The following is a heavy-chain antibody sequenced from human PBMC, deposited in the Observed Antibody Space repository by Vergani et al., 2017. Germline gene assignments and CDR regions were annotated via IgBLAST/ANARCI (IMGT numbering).Heavy chain of an antibody. CDR2: MDYSGST. CDR3: ASTRGACRAAYCHSYDF. CDR1: GDSVISTDYH. Sequence: QVQLQESGPGLVKPSETLSLTCTVSGDSVISTDYHWGWIRQPPGKGLEWIGSMDYSGSTSYNPSLESRISISFETPKNQFSLRLTSVTAADTAVYYCASTRGACRAAYCHSYDFWGPGPLVGVSS. J-gene: IGHJ4*02. V-gene: IGHV4-39*01. D-gene: IGHD2-15*01.